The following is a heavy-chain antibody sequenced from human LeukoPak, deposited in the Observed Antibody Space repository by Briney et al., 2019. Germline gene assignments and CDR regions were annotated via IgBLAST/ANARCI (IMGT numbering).Heavy chain of an antibody. CDR1: GGSISSYY. D-gene: IGHD3-22*01. V-gene: IGHV4-4*07. Sequence: SETLSLTCTVSGGSISSYYWSWIRQPAGKGLEWIGRIYTSGGTNYNPSLKSRVTMSVDTSKNQFSLKLSSVTAADTAVYYCARVHYYDSSGLDAFDIWSQGTMVTVSS. CDR2: IYTSGGT. CDR3: ARVHYYDSSGLDAFDI. J-gene: IGHJ3*02.